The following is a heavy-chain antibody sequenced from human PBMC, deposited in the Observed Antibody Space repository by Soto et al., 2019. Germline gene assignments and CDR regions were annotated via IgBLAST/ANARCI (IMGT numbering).Heavy chain of an antibody. CDR2: ISSSTSYI. V-gene: IGHV3-21*01. CDR1: GFTFSSYS. CDR3: ARGYPMGAFDI. Sequence: EVQLVESGGGLVKPGGSLRLYCAASGFTFSSYSMNWVRQAPGKGLEWVSYISSSTSYIYYADSVKGRFTISRDNAKNSLYLQMNSLRAEDTAVYYCARGYPMGAFDIWGQGTMVTVSS. J-gene: IGHJ3*02. D-gene: IGHD1-1*01.